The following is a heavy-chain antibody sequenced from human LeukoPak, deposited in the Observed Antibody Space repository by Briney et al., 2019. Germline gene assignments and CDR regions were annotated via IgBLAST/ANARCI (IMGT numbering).Heavy chain of an antibody. J-gene: IGHJ4*02. D-gene: IGHD2-15*01. Sequence: PSETLSLTCAVYGGSFSGYYWSWIRQPPGKGLEWIGEINHSGSTNYNPSLTSRVTISVDTSKNQFSLKLSSVTAADTAVYYCARKHCSGGSCFDYWGQGTLVTVSS. V-gene: IGHV4-34*01. CDR2: INHSGST. CDR1: GGSFSGYY. CDR3: ARKHCSGGSCFDY.